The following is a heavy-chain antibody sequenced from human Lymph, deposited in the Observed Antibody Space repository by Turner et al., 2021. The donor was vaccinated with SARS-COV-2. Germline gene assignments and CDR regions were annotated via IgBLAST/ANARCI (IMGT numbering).Heavy chain of an antibody. Sequence: EVQLVESGGGLVQPGRSLRLACAASGFTFDDYAGHWVRQAPGKGLEWVSGISWNSGSIGYADSVKGRFTISRDNAKNSLYLQMNSLRAEDTALYYCAKDISSTVTTGVVNWFDPWGQGTLVTVSS. V-gene: IGHV3-9*01. J-gene: IGHJ5*02. CDR3: AKDISSTVTTGVVNWFDP. D-gene: IGHD4-17*01. CDR1: GFTFDDYA. CDR2: ISWNSGSI.